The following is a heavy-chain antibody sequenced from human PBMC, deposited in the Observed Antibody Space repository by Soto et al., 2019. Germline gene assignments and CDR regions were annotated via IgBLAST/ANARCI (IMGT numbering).Heavy chain of an antibody. J-gene: IGHJ4*02. CDR3: ARGTVASSVIAAAGPSLFDY. CDR1: GGTFSSYA. V-gene: IGHV1-69*13. CDR2: IIPIFGTA. D-gene: IGHD6-13*01. Sequence: GASVKVSCKASGGTFSSYAISWVRQAPGQGLEWMGGIIPIFGTANYAQKFQGRVTITADESTSTAYMELSSLRSEDTAVYYCARGTVASSVIAAAGPSLFDYWGQGTLVTVSS.